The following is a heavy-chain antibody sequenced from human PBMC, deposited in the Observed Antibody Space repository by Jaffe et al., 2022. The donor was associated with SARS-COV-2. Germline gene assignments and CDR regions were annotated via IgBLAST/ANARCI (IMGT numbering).Heavy chain of an antibody. J-gene: IGHJ3*02. V-gene: IGHV3-48*02. CDR3: ASAGPQYGNAFDI. CDR1: GFTFSSYG. Sequence: EVQLVESGGALVQPGGSLRLSCAASGFTFSSYGMNWVRQTPMKGLEWISYITSSSRTIYYADSVKGRFTISRDNAKNSLYLQMNSLRDEDTAVYYCASAGPQYGNAFDIWGQGTMVTVSS. D-gene: IGHD1-1*01. CDR2: ITSSSRTI.